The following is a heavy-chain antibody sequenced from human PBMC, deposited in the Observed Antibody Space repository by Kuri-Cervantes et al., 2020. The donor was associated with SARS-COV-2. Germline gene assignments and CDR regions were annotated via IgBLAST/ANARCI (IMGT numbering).Heavy chain of an antibody. CDR1: GFTFSSYS. CDR2: ITSGSNYI. D-gene: IGHD5-12*01. CDR3: ARGYSYGGWYYYYYMDV. V-gene: IGHV3-21*06. J-gene: IGHJ6*03. Sequence: GGSLRLSCATSGFTFSSYSMTWVRQAPGKGLEWVSSITSGSNYIYYADSVKGRFTISRDNAENSLFLQMNSLRAEDTAVYYCARGYSYGGWYYYYYMDVWGTGTTVTVSS.